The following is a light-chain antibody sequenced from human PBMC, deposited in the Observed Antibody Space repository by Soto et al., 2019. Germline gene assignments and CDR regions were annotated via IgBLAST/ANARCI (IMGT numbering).Light chain of an antibody. J-gene: IGKJ1*01. CDR3: QQYGRSLDRT. CDR2: GAS. V-gene: IGKV3-20*01. Sequence: EIVLTQSPGTLSLSPGERATLSCRASQSVSSSYLAWYQQKPGQAPRLLIYGASSRATGIPDRFSGSGSGTDFTLTISRLEPEDFAAYYCQQYGRSLDRTLGQGTKVDIK. CDR1: QSVSSSY.